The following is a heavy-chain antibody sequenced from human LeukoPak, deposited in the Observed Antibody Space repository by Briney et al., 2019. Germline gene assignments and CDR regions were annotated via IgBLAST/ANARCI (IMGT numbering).Heavy chain of an antibody. V-gene: IGHV1-46*01. CDR2: INPSGGST. D-gene: IGHD6-13*01. CDR1: GYTFTSYY. J-gene: IGHJ6*02. CDR3: ARGAAARRHYYYGMDV. Sequence: ASVNVSCKASGYTFTSYYMHWVRQAPGQGLEWMGIINPSGGSTSYAQKFQGRVTMTRDTSTSTVYMELSSLRSEDTAVYYCARGAAARRHYYYGMDVWGQGTTVTVSS.